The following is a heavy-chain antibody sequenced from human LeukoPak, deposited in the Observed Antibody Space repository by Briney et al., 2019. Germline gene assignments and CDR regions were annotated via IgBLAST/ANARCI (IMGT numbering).Heavy chain of an antibody. CDR2: ISYDGSNK. D-gene: IGHD1-26*01. J-gene: IGHJ3*02. V-gene: IGHV3-30*03. CDR1: GFTFSSYG. Sequence: GGSLRLSCAASGFTFSSYGMHWVRQAPGKGLEWVAVISYDGSNKYYADSVKGRFTISRDNSKNTLYLQMNSLRAEDTAVYYCATIVGATGAFDIWGQGAMVTVSS. CDR3: ATIVGATGAFDI.